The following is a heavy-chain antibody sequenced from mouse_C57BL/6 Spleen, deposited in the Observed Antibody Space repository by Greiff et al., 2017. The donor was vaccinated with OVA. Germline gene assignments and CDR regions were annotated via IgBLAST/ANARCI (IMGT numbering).Heavy chain of an antibody. V-gene: IGHV1-61*01. D-gene: IGHD2-4*01. Sequence: VQLQQPGAELVRPGSSVKLSCKASGYTFTSYWMDWVKQRPGQGLEWIGNIYPSDSETHYNQKFKDKATLTVDKSSSTAYMQLSSLTSEESAVYYCARSDDYDGDWYFDVWGTGTTVTVSS. CDR3: ARSDDYDGDWYFDV. CDR2: IYPSDSET. J-gene: IGHJ1*03. CDR1: GYTFTSYW.